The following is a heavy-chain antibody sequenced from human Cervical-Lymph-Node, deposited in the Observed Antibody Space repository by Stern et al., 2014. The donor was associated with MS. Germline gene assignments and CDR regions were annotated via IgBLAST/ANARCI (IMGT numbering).Heavy chain of an antibody. CDR2: ISQDGGKS. CDR3: ARERWVSGDY. CDR1: GFTFNNFY. D-gene: IGHD5-24*01. J-gene: IGHJ4*02. Sequence: VQLMQSGGGLVQPGGSLRLSCAASGFTFNNFYMTWVRQTPGKGLEWVAKISQDGGKSFYVDSVRGRFTISRDNAKNSLYLQMNSLTAEDTAVYFCARERWVSGDYWGQGTLVTVSS. V-gene: IGHV3-7*01.